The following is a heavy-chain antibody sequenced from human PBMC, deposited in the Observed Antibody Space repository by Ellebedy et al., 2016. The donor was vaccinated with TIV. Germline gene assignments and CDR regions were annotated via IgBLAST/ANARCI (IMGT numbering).Heavy chain of an antibody. CDR1: GGSISISNYY. D-gene: IGHD2-8*01. V-gene: IGHV4-39*01. CDR2: LYYSGST. CDR3: AGRGYCTNGVCYRSNSNDWYFDL. J-gene: IGHJ2*01. Sequence: SETLSLTCTVSGGSISISNYYWGWIRQPPGKGLEWIGSLYYSGSTYYNPSLKSRVTISVDTSKNQFSLKLSSVTAADTAVYYCAGRGYCTNGVCYRSNSNDWYFDLWGRGTLVTISS.